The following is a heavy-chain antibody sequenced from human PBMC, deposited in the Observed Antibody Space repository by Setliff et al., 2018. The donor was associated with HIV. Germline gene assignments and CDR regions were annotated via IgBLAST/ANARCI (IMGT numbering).Heavy chain of an antibody. V-gene: IGHV1-3*01. CDR3: ARDVITDDYAAFDI. CDR1: GYTFSNYV. D-gene: IGHD3-22*01. Sequence: ASVKVSCKASGYTFSNYVMQWVRQAPGQRLEWMGWINVGNGNTKYSEKFQGRVTITRDTSASTAYMELNSLRSEDTAVYYCARDVITDDYAAFDIWGQGTMVTVSS. CDR2: INVGNGNT. J-gene: IGHJ3*02.